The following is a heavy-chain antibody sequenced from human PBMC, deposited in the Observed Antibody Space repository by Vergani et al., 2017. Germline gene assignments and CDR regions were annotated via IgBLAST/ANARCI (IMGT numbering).Heavy chain of an antibody. J-gene: IGHJ4*02. CDR1: GYSISSGYY. CDR3: AGQQLVGYYFDY. V-gene: IGHV4-38-2*01. CDR2: IYHSGST. Sequence: QVQLQESGPGLVKPSETLSLTCAVSGYSISSGYYWGWIRQPPGKGLEWIGSIYHSGSTYYNPSLKSRVTISVDTSKNQFSLKLSSVTAADTAVYYCAGQQLVGYYFDYWGQGTLVIVSS. D-gene: IGHD6-13*01.